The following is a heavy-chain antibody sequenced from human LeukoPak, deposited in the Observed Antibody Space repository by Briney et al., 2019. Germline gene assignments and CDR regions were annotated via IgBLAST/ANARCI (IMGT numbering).Heavy chain of an antibody. CDR2: IWYDGSNK. D-gene: IGHD6-13*01. J-gene: IGHJ5*02. Sequence: GGSLGLSCAASGFTFSSYGMHWVRQAPGKGLEWVAVIWYDGSNKYYADSVKGRFTISRDNSKNTLYLQMNSLRAEDTAVYYCAKDRSSLGGFDPWGQGTLVTVSS. CDR3: AKDRSSLGGFDP. V-gene: IGHV3-33*06. CDR1: GFTFSSYG.